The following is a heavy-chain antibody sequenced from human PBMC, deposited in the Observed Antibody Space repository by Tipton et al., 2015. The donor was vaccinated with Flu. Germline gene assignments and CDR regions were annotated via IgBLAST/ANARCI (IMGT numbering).Heavy chain of an antibody. CDR2: IYHSGST. J-gene: IGHJ4*02. CDR3: ARGPEQWLVNPHYFDY. V-gene: IGHV4-38-2*02. Sequence: LSLTCTVSGYSISSGYYWGWIRQPPGKGLEWIGSIYHSGSTYYNPSLKSRVTISVDTSKNQFSLKLSSVTAADTAVYHCARGPEQWLVNPHYFDYWGQGTLVTVSS. CDR1: GYSISSGYY. D-gene: IGHD6-19*01.